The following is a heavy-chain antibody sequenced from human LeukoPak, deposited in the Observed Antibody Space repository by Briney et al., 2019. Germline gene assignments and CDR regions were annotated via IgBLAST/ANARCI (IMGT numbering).Heavy chain of an antibody. V-gene: IGHV1-3*01. CDR3: ARDRVVVPAAMPTRLGFDP. CDR2: INAGNGNT. Sequence: ASVKVSCKASGYTFTSYAMHWVRQASGQRLEWMGWINAGNGNTKYSQKFQGRVTITRDTSASTAYMELSSLRSEDTAVYYCARDRVVVPAAMPTRLGFDPWGQGTLVTVSS. J-gene: IGHJ5*02. CDR1: GYTFTSYA. D-gene: IGHD2-2*01.